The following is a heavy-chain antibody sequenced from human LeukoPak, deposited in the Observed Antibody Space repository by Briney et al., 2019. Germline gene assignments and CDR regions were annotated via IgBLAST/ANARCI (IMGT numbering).Heavy chain of an antibody. J-gene: IGHJ6*03. D-gene: IGHD1-26*01. Sequence: GGSLRLSCAASGFTFNSYWMSWVRRAPGKGLEWVANIKQDGSEKYYVDSVKGRFTISRDNAKNSLYLQMNSLRAEDTAVYYCARDQTKWEPLRRRDYYYMDVWGKGTTVTVSS. CDR1: GFTFNSYW. CDR3: ARDQTKWEPLRRRDYYYMDV. CDR2: IKQDGSEK. V-gene: IGHV3-7*01.